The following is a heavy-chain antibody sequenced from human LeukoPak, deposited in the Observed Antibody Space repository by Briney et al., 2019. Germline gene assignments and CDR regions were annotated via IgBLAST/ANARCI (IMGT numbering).Heavy chain of an antibody. J-gene: IGHJ6*03. V-gene: IGHV3-21*01. CDR3: ARDSAWIHPLGGYYYYYMDV. CDR2: ISSSSSYI. Sequence: PGGSLGLSCAASGFTFSSYSMNWVRQAPGKGLEWVSSISSSSSYIYYADSVKGRFTISRDNAKNSLYLQMNSLRAEDTAVYYCARDSAWIHPLGGYYYYYMDVWGKGTTVTVSS. D-gene: IGHD5-18*01. CDR1: GFTFSSYS.